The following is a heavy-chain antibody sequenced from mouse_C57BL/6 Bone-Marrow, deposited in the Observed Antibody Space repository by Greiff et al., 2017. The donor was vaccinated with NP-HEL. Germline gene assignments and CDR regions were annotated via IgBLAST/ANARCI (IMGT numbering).Heavy chain of an antibody. J-gene: IGHJ3*01. V-gene: IGHV6-3*01. CDR3: TVGSSGYDD. Sequence: EVQLVESGGGLVQPGGSMKLSCVASGFTFSNYWMNWVRQSPEKGLEWVAQIRLKSDNYATHYAESVKGRFTISRDDSKSSVYLQMNNLRAEDTGIYYCTVGSSGYDDWGQGTLVTVSA. D-gene: IGHD3-2*02. CDR2: IRLKSDNYAT. CDR1: GFTFSNYW.